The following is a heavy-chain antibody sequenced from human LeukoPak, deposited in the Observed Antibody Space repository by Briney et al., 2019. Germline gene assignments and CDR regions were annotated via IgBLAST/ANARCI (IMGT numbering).Heavy chain of an antibody. Sequence: ASVKVSCKASGYTFTGYYMHWVRQAPGQGLEWMGWINPNSGGTNYAQKFQGRVTMTRDTSIGTAYMELSRLRSDDTAVYYCAVGAIVATAFDYWGQGTLVTVSS. J-gene: IGHJ4*02. V-gene: IGHV1-2*02. D-gene: IGHD5-12*01. CDR2: INPNSGGT. CDR1: GYTFTGYY. CDR3: AVGAIVATAFDY.